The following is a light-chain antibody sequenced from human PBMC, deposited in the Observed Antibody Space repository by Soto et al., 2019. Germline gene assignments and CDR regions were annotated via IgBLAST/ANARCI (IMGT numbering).Light chain of an antibody. Sequence: DVQMTQSPSTRSASVGDRVTITCRASQSISSWLAWYQQKPGTAPKLLIYKASTLQSGVPSRFSGSGSGTEFTLTISSLQPDDSATYYCQQYNDNWTFGQGTKVDIK. CDR3: QQYNDNWT. CDR1: QSISSW. J-gene: IGKJ1*01. V-gene: IGKV1-5*03. CDR2: KAS.